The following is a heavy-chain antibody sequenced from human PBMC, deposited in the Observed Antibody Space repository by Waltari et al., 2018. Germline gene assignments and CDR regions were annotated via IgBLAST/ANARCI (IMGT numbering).Heavy chain of an antibody. D-gene: IGHD7-27*01. CDR1: GGTFSSYA. CDR3: ASPAGDPGDWYFDL. CDR2: IIPIFGTA. V-gene: IGHV1-69*01. J-gene: IGHJ2*01. Sequence: QVQLVQSGAEVKKSGSSVKVSCTASGGTFSSYAISWVRQAPGQGLEWMGGIIPIFGTANYAQKFQGRVTITADESTSTAYMELSSLRSEDTAVYYCASPAGDPGDWYFDLWGRGTLVTVSS.